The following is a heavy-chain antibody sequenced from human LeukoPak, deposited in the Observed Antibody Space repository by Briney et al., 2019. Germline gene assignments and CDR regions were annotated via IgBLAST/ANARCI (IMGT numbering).Heavy chain of an antibody. V-gene: IGHV4-38-2*01. CDR2: IFHSGTT. CDR1: GNSISSGYY. D-gene: IGHD6-19*01. CDR3: ANQYSSGWFYFDY. J-gene: IGHJ4*02. Sequence: SETLSLTYAVSGNSISSGYYWGWIRQSPGKGLEWIGSIFHSGTTYYNPSLKSRVTISVDTSKNQFSLKLSSVTAADTAVYYCANQYSSGWFYFDYWGQGTLVTVSS.